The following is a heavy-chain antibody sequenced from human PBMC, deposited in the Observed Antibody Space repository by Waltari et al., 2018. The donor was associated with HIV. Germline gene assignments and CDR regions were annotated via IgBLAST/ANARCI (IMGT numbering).Heavy chain of an antibody. CDR2: ISSSSSYI. D-gene: IGHD1-26*01. J-gene: IGHJ4*02. CDR3: ARDPRRDPTLYYFDY. CDR1: GFTFRRYS. Sequence: EVQLVESGGGLVKPGGSLRLSCAASGFTFRRYSMNWVRQAPGKGLEWVSSISSSSSYIYYADSVKGRFTISRDNAKNSLYLQMNSLRAEDTAVYYCARDPRRDPTLYYFDYWGQGTLVTVSS. V-gene: IGHV3-21*01.